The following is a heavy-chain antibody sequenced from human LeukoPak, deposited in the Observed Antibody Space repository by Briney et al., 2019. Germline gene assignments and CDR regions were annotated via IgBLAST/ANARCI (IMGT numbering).Heavy chain of an antibody. CDR2: ISGSGSTI. D-gene: IGHD3-9*01. Sequence: PGGSLRLSCAASGFTLSSYEMSWVRQAPGKGLEWVSYISGSGSTIYYADSVKGRFTISRDNGKNSQYLQMNSLRAEDTAVYYCARQRGDILTGYYIPRGFDYWGQGTLVTVSS. J-gene: IGHJ4*02. CDR3: ARQRGDILTGYYIPRGFDY. CDR1: GFTLSSYE. V-gene: IGHV3-48*03.